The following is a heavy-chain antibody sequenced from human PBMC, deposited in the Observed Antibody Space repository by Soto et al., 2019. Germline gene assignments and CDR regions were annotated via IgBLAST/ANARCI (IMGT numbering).Heavy chain of an antibody. CDR2: IIPIFGTA. Sequence: SVKVSCKASGGTFSSYAISWVRQAPGQGLEWMGGIIPIFGTANYAQKFQGRVTITADESTSTAYMELSSLRSEDTAVYYCVRAEIVLMVYDMPFDPCGQGTLVTVSS. J-gene: IGHJ5*02. CDR1: GGTFSSYA. CDR3: VRAEIVLMVYDMPFDP. D-gene: IGHD2-8*01. V-gene: IGHV1-69*13.